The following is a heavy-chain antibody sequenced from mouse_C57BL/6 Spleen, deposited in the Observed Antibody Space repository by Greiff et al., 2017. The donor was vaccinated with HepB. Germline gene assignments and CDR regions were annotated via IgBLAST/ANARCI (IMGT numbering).Heavy chain of an antibody. J-gene: IGHJ2*01. D-gene: IGHD1-1*01. CDR1: GYSFTSYY. Sequence: VQLQESGPELVKPGASVKISCKASGYSFTSYYIHWVKQRPGQGLEWIGWIYPGSGNTKYNEKFKGKATLTADTSSSTAYMQLSSLTSEDSAVYYCARGTVVAEYYFDYWGQGTTLTVSS. V-gene: IGHV1-66*01. CDR3: ARGTVVAEYYFDY. CDR2: IYPGSGNT.